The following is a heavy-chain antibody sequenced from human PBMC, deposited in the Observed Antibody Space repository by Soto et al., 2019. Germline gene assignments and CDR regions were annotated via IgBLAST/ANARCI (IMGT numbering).Heavy chain of an antibody. V-gene: IGHV4-31*03. J-gene: IGHJ4*02. Sequence: QVQLQESGPGLVKPSQTLSLTCTVSGGSISSGGYYWSWIRQHPGKGLEWIGYIYYSGSTYHNPSLKSRITISLDTSKNQFSLQLSSVTAADTAVYYCARMRGYSGDGRLDYWGQGTLVTVSS. D-gene: IGHD5-12*01. CDR2: IYYSGST. CDR3: ARMRGYSGDGRLDY. CDR1: GGSISSGGYY.